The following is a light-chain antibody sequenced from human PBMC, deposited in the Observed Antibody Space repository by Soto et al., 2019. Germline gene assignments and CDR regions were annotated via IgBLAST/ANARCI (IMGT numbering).Light chain of an antibody. CDR2: EDN. CDR1: SGSIANNY. J-gene: IGLJ3*02. V-gene: IGLV6-57*01. Sequence: NFMLTQPHSVSASPGKTVTISCTRSSGSIANNYVQWYQQRPGSSPTTVIYEDNQRPSGVPDRFSGSIDSSSNSASLTISGLKTEDEADYYCQSYDSSNHLVFGGGTKVTVL. CDR3: QSYDSSNHLV.